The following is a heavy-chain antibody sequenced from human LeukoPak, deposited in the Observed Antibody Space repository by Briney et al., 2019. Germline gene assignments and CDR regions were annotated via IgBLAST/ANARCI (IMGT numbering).Heavy chain of an antibody. J-gene: IGHJ4*02. CDR1: GFTFSSYA. CDR2: ISGSAGST. V-gene: IGHV3-23*01. Sequence: GGSLRLSCAASGFTFSSYAMSWVRQAPGKGLEWVSAISGSAGSTYYADSVKGRFTISRDNSKNTLYLQMNSLRAEDTAVYYCARVTMIVVVIDYWGQGTLVTVSS. CDR3: ARVTMIVVVIDY. D-gene: IGHD3-22*01.